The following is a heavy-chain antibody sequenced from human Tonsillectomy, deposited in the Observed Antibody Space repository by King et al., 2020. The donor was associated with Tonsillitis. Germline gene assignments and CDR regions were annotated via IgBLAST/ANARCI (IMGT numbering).Heavy chain of an antibody. CDR1: GFTFSIYA. V-gene: IGHV3-30-3*01. D-gene: IGHD4-17*01. Sequence: VQLVESGGGVVQPGRSLRLSCAASGFTFSIYAMHWVRQAPGKGLEWVVVISYDGSNKYYADSVKGRFTISRDNSKNTLYLQMNSLRAVDTAVYYCAIDIEDYGDYVGYFDYWGQGTLVTVSS. CDR3: AIDIEDYGDYVGYFDY. J-gene: IGHJ4*02. CDR2: ISYDGSNK.